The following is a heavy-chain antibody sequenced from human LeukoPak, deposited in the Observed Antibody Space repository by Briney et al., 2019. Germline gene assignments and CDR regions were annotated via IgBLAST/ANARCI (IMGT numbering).Heavy chain of an antibody. Sequence: SETLSLTCAVYGGSFSGYYWSWIRQPPGKGLEWIGEINHSGSTNYNPSLKSRVTISVDKSKTQFSLQLNSVTPEDTAVYYCARDTPYYDFWSALRGWFDPWGQGTLVTVSS. J-gene: IGHJ5*02. V-gene: IGHV4-34*01. D-gene: IGHD3-3*01. CDR2: INHSGST. CDR3: ARDTPYYDFWSALRGWFDP. CDR1: GGSFSGYY.